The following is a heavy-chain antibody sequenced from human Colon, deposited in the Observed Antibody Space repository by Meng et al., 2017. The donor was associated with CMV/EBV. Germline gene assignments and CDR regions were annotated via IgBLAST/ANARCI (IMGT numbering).Heavy chain of an antibody. CDR1: GFTLRNYA. CDR3: AKGSLEWLYYGMDV. J-gene: IGHJ6*02. V-gene: IGHV3-23*03. CDR2: IYAGGRST. Sequence: GGSLRLSCAASGFTLRNYAMSWVRQAPGKGLEWVSAIYAGGRSTYYADSVKGRFIISRDDSKNTLYMQMNSLRAEDTAIYYCAKGSLEWLYYGMDVWGQGTTVTVSS. D-gene: IGHD3-3*01.